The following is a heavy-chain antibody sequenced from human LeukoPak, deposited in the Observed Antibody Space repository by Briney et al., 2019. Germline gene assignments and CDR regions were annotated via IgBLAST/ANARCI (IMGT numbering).Heavy chain of an antibody. D-gene: IGHD2-2*01. CDR3: ARDPLYCSSTSCYVSSYFDY. CDR1: GFTFSSYS. V-gene: IGHV3-21*01. CDR2: ISSSSSHI. Sequence: GGSLRLSCAASGFTFSSYSMNWVRQAPGKGLEWVSSISSSSSHIYYADSVKGRFTISRDNAKNSLYLQMNSLRAEDTAVYYCARDPLYCSSTSCYVSSYFDYWGQGTLVTVSS. J-gene: IGHJ4*02.